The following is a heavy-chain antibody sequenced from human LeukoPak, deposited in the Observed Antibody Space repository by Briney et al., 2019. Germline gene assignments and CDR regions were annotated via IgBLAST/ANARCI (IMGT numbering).Heavy chain of an antibody. CDR2: IKQDGSEK. CDR1: GFTFSSYW. V-gene: IGHV3-7*01. Sequence: GGSLRLSCAASGFTFSSYWMSWVRQAPGKGLEWVANIKQDGSEKYYVDSVKGRFTISRDNAKNSLYLQMNSLRAEDTAVYYCARADYYDSSGYDFDYWGQGTLVTVSS. J-gene: IGHJ4*02. D-gene: IGHD3-22*01. CDR3: ARADYYDSSGYDFDY.